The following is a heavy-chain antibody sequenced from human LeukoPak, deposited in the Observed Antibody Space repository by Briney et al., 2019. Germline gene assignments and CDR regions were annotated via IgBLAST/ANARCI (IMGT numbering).Heavy chain of an antibody. Sequence: GASVKVSCKASGGTFSSYAISWVRQAPGQGLEWMGRIIPILGIANYAQKFQGRVTITADKSTSTAYMELSSLRAEDTAVYYCARVAFGWPRKEVVDAFDIWGHGTMVTVSS. CDR1: GGTFSSYA. CDR3: ARVAFGWPRKEVVDAFDI. J-gene: IGHJ3*02. V-gene: IGHV1-69*04. D-gene: IGHD3-16*01. CDR2: IIPILGIA.